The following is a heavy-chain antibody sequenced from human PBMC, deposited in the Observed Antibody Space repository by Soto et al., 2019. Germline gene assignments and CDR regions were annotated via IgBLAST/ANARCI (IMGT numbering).Heavy chain of an antibody. J-gene: IGHJ5*02. D-gene: IGHD2-2*02. CDR1: GYSISSGYY. CDR2: IYHSGST. Sequence: ETLSLTCAVSGYSISSGYYWGWIRQPPGKGLEWIGSIYHSGSTYYNPSLKSRVTISVDTSKNQFSLKLSSVTAADTAVYYCARPKIPAAIPSFFDPWGQGTLVTVSS. V-gene: IGHV4-38-2*01. CDR3: ARPKIPAAIPSFFDP.